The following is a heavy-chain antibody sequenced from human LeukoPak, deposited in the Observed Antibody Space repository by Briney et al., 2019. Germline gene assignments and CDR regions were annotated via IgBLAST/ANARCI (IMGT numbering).Heavy chain of an antibody. CDR2: IYYSGST. CDR3: ARQGGSYYRLGAFDI. J-gene: IGHJ3*02. CDR1: GGSISSSSYY. V-gene: IGHV4-39*01. Sequence: SETLSLTCTVSGGSISSSSYYWGWIRQPPGKGLEWIGSIYYSGSTYYNPSLKSRVTISVDTSKNQFSLKLSSVTAADTAVYYCARQGGSYYRLGAFDIWGQGTMVTVSS. D-gene: IGHD1-26*01.